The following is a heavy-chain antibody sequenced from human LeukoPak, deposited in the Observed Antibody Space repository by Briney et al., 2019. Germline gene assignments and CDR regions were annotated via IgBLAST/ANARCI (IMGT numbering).Heavy chain of an antibody. Sequence: PGGSLRLSCAASGFKFSNYWMSWGRQVPGKGLEWVANINQDGGVQQYVDSVKGRFTISRDNAKNSLYLHLNSLRAEDTAVYYCTRLQRDRPDVYWGQGTLVTVSS. CDR3: TRLQRDRPDVY. D-gene: IGHD1-14*01. CDR2: INQDGGVQ. J-gene: IGHJ4*02. CDR1: GFKFSNYW. V-gene: IGHV3-7*01.